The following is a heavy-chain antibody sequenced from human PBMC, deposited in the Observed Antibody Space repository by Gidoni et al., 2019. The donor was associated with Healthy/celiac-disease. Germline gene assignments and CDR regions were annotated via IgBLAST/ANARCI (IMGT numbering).Heavy chain of an antibody. CDR1: GFTFSDYY. CDR3: ARVAARSIAAAEGVEEYFQH. Sequence: QVQLVESGGGSVKPGGSLRLSCAASGFTFSDYYMSWIRQAPGKGLEWVSYISSSGSNIYYADSVKGRLTISRDNAKNSLYLQMNSLRAEDTAVYYCARVAARSIAAAEGVEEYFQHWGQGTLVTVSS. J-gene: IGHJ1*01. D-gene: IGHD6-13*01. CDR2: ISSSGSNI. V-gene: IGHV3-11*01.